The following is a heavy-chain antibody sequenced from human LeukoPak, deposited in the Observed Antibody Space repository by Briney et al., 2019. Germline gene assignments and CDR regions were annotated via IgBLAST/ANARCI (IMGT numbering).Heavy chain of an antibody. D-gene: IGHD3-3*01. V-gene: IGHV4-39*07. CDR3: ARPLEYPGGWFDP. Sequence: PSETLSLTCTVSGGSISSSSYYWGWIRQPPGKGLEWIGSIYYSGSTYYNPSLKSRVTISVVTSKNQFSLKLSSVTAADTAVYYCARPLEYPGGWFDPWGQGTLVTVSS. J-gene: IGHJ5*02. CDR1: GGSISSSSYY. CDR2: IYYSGST.